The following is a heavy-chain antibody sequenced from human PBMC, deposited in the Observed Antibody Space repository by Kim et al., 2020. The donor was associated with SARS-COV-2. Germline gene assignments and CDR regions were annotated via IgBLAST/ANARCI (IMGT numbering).Heavy chain of an antibody. CDR1: GFTFDDYA. CDR3: AKDIGYYCGGDCYPYYYYYYGMDV. D-gene: IGHD2-21*02. CDR2: ISGDGGST. J-gene: IGHJ6*02. Sequence: GGSLRLSCAASGFTFDDYAMHWVRQAPGKGLEWVSLISGDGGSTYYADSVKGRFTISRDNSKNSLYLQMNSLRTEDTALYYCAKDIGYYCGGDCYPYYYYYYGMDVWGQGPTVTVSS. V-gene: IGHV3-43*02.